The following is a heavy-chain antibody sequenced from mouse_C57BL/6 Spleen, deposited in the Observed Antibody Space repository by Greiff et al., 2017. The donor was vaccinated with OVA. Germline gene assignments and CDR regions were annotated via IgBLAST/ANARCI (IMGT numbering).Heavy chain of an antibody. D-gene: IGHD1-1*01. CDR1: GYTFTSYW. CDR3: ARKNYGSRETGFAY. Sequence: QVQLKQPGAELVKPGASVKLSCKASGYTFTSYWMQWVKQRPGQGLEWIGEIDPSDSYTNYNQKFKGKATLTVDTSSSTAYMQLSSLTSEDSAVYYCARKNYGSRETGFAYWGQGTLVTVSA. CDR2: IDPSDSYT. J-gene: IGHJ3*01. V-gene: IGHV1-50*01.